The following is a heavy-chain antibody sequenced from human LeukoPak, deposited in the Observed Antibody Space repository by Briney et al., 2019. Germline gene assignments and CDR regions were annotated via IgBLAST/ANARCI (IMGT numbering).Heavy chain of an antibody. V-gene: IGHV1-18*01. Sequence: ASVKVSLKASGYTCTSYGISGVRQAPGQGLEWMGWISAYNGNTNYAQKLQGRVTMTTDTSTSTAYRELRSLRTDDTAVYYCARDPPVRTPGGAFDIWGQGTMVTVSS. CDR1: GYTCTSYG. D-gene: IGHD1-26*01. CDR3: ARDPPVRTPGGAFDI. CDR2: ISAYNGNT. J-gene: IGHJ3*02.